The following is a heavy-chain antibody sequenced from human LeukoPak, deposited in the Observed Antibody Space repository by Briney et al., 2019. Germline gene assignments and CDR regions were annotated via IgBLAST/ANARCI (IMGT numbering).Heavy chain of an antibody. CDR3: ARGPPTESYDGSGYYYFDY. V-gene: IGHV4-34*01. J-gene: IGHJ4*02. D-gene: IGHD3-22*01. CDR2: INHSGST. Sequence: SETLSLTCAVYGGSFSGYYWSWIRQPPGKGLEWIGEINHSGSTNYNPSLKSRVTISVDTSKNQFSLKLSSVTAADTAVYYCARGPPTESYDGSGYYYFDYWGQGTLVTVSS. CDR1: GGSFSGYY.